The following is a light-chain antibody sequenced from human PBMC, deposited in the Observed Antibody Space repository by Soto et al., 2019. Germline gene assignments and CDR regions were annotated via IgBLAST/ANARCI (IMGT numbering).Light chain of an antibody. CDR3: QQYHNLPVT. Sequence: EIVMTQSPATLSVSPGERVTFSCRASQNVYNKLAWYQHKPGQAPRLLISGASTGATGVPPRFSGSGSGTDFTLTVNSLQSYDIAVYYCQQYHNLPVTFGGGTKVDIK. V-gene: IGKV3-15*01. CDR2: GAS. CDR1: QNVYNK. J-gene: IGKJ4*01.